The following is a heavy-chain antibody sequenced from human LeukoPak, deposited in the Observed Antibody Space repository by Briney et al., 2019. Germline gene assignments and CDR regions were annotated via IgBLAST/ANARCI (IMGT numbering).Heavy chain of an antibody. J-gene: IGHJ3*02. Sequence: ASVKVSCKASGFTFTSSAMQWVRQARGQRLEWIGWIVVGSGNTNYAQKFQERVTITRDMSTSTAYMELSSLRSEDTAVYYCAAHYGSGSYYGDAFDIWDQGTMVTVSS. CDR1: GFTFTSSA. D-gene: IGHD3-10*01. V-gene: IGHV1-58*02. CDR3: AAHYGSGSYYGDAFDI. CDR2: IVVGSGNT.